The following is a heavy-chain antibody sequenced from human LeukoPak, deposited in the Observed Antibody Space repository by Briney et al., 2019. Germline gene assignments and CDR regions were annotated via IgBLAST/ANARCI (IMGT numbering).Heavy chain of an antibody. V-gene: IGHV3-7*03. CDR1: GFTFWDTW. J-gene: IGHJ4*02. Sequence: GGSLRLSCAASGFTFWDTWMNWVRQVPGQGLEWVANIKQDGSEKFYVASVKGRFTISRDNGKSSLYLQMNSLRAEDTALYYCATSYDMGWLIGYWGQGTLVTVSS. CDR3: ATSYDMGWLIGY. CDR2: IKQDGSEK. D-gene: IGHD3/OR15-3a*01.